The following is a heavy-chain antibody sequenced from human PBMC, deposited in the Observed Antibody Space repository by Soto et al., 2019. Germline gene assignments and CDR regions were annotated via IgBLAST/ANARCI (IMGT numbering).Heavy chain of an antibody. D-gene: IGHD2-2*01. V-gene: IGHV3-66*01. CDR1: GFTVSSNY. J-gene: IGHJ5*02. CDR2: IYSGGST. CDR3: ARKTWGRIVVVVPAANNWFDP. Sequence: EVQLVESGGGLVQPGGSLRLSCAASGFTVSSNYMSWVRQAPGKGLEWVSVIYSGGSTYYADSVKGRFTISRDNSKNTLYLQMNSLRAEDTAVYYCARKTWGRIVVVVPAANNWFDPWGQGTLVTVSS.